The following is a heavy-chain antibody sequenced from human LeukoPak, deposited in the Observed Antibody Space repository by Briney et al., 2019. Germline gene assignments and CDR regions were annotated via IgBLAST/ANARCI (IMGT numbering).Heavy chain of an antibody. CDR3: AKDRSIGTYYTFDH. D-gene: IGHD1-26*01. CDR1: GFSVSSHY. Sequence: GGSLSLSCAASGFSVSSHYMNWVRQAPGKGLEWVSVIYTGSSTYYADSVKVRFTVSRDNSKNSLYLQMSSLTAADTAVYYCAKDRSIGTYYTFDHWGQGTLVTVSS. J-gene: IGHJ4*02. V-gene: IGHV3-53*01. CDR2: IYTGSST.